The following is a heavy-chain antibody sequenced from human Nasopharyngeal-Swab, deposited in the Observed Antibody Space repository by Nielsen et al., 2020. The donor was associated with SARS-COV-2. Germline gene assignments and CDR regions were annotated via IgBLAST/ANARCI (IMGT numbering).Heavy chain of an antibody. CDR3: ARGHDTSDY. CDR2: INTNTGNP. V-gene: IGHV7-4-1*02. D-gene: IGHD3-9*01. J-gene: IGHJ4*02. Sequence: WARQVPGQGLEWMGWINTNTGNPTYAQGFTGRFVFSLDTSVSTAYLQISSLKAEDTAVYYCARGHDTSDYWGQGTLVTVSS.